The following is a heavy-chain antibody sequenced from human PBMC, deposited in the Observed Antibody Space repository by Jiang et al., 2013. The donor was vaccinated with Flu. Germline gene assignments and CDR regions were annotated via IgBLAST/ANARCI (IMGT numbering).Heavy chain of an antibody. D-gene: IGHD3-10*01. V-gene: IGHV3-48*01. CDR3: ARGTHYYGSGSYLGVRFDAFDI. Sequence: LVESGGGLVQPGGSLRLSCAASGFTFSSYSMNWVRQAPGKGLEWVSYISSSSSTIYYADSVKGRFTISRDNAKNSLYLQMNSLRAEDTAVYYCARGTHYYGSGSYLGVRFDAFDIWGQGTMVTVSS. CDR2: ISSSSSTI. J-gene: IGHJ3*02. CDR1: GFTFSSYS.